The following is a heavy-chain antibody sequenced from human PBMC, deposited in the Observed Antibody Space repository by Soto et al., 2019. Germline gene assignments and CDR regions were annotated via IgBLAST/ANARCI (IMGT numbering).Heavy chain of an antibody. CDR1: GFTFSGYA. Sequence: PGGSLRLSCAASGFTFSGYAMSWVRQAPGKGLEWVSAISGSGGSTYYADSVKGRFTISRDNSKNTLYLQMNSLRAEDTAVYYCAKDMHHYGSGSYFDYWGQGTLVTVSS. D-gene: IGHD3-10*01. CDR3: AKDMHHYGSGSYFDY. CDR2: ISGSGGST. V-gene: IGHV3-23*01. J-gene: IGHJ4*02.